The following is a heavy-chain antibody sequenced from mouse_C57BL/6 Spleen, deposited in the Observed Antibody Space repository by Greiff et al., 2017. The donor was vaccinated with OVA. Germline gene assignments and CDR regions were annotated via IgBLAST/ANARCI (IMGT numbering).Heavy chain of an antibody. J-gene: IGHJ2*01. Sequence: VQLKESGGGLVKPGGSLKLSCAASGFTFSSYAMSWVRQTPEKRLEWVATISDGGSYTYYPDNVKGRFTISRDNAKNNLYLQMSHLKSEDTAMYYCARSGAQAHFDYWGQGTTLTVSS. CDR3: ARSGAQAHFDY. CDR2: ISDGGSYT. V-gene: IGHV5-4*01. CDR1: GFTFSSYA. D-gene: IGHD3-2*02.